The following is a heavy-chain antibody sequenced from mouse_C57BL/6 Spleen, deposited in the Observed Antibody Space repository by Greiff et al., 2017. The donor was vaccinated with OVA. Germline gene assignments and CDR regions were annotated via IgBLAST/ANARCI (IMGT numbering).Heavy chain of an antibody. CDR2: INYDGSST. V-gene: IGHV5-16*01. Sequence: EVMLVESEGGLVQPGSSMKLSCTASGFTFSDYYMAWVRQVPEKGLEWVANINYDGSSTYYLDSLKSRFIISRDNAKNILYLQMSSLKSEDTATYYCARDRAFYYDYDGDWYFDVWGTGTTVTVSS. CDR1: GFTFSDYY. D-gene: IGHD2-4*01. CDR3: ARDRAFYYDYDGDWYFDV. J-gene: IGHJ1*03.